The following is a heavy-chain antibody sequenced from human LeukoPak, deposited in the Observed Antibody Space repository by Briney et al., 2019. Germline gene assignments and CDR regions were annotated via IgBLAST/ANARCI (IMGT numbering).Heavy chain of an antibody. Sequence: XXYYSGSTYYNPSLKSRVTISVDTSKNQFSLKLSSVTAADTAVYYCARVLIDFWSGRDYYYYMDVWGKGTTVTVSS. V-gene: IGHV4-39*07. CDR2: XYYSGST. J-gene: IGHJ6*03. D-gene: IGHD3-3*01. CDR3: ARVLIDFWSGRDYYYYMDV.